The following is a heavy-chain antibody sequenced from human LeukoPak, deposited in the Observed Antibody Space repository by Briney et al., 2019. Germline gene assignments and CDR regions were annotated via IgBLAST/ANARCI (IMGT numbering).Heavy chain of an antibody. D-gene: IGHD3-22*01. V-gene: IGHV1-46*01. CDR2: INPSGGST. CDR1: GYTFTSYY. CDR3: AREPAVHYYDSSGPFDY. Sequence: GASVKVSCKASGYTFTSYYMHWVRQAPGQGLEWMGIINPSGGSTSYAQKFQGRVTMTRDMSTSTVYMELSSLRSEDTAVYYCAREPAVHYYDSSGPFDYWGQGTLVTVSS. J-gene: IGHJ4*02.